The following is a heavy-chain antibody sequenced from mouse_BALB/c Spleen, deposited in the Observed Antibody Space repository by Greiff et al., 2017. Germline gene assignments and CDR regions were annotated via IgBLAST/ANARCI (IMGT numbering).Heavy chain of an antibody. J-gene: IGHJ2*01. D-gene: IGHD2-13*01. CDR2: IAPGSGST. CDR3: DLGYGDLDY. Sequence: DLVKPGASVKLSCKASGYTFTSYWINWIKQRPGQGLEWIGRIAPGSGSTYYNEMFKGKATLTVDTSSSTAYIQLSSLSSEDSAVYYCDLGYGDLDYWGQGTTLTVSS. V-gene: IGHV1S41*01. CDR1: GYTFTSYW.